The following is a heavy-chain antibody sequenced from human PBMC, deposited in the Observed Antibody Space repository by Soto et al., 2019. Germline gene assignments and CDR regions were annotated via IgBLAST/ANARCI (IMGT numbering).Heavy chain of an antibody. V-gene: IGHV1-8*01. D-gene: IGHD2-15*01. CDR2: MNPNSGET. Sequence: QEQLVQSGAEVKKPGASVKVSCKTSGYTFTDYDINWVRQATGQGLEWIGWMNPNSGETGYAQKFQGRVTMTRSTCLRTAYLELSSLRSEDTAVYYCARVAGAARPRWYNWFDPWGQGTLGTFS. J-gene: IGHJ5*02. CDR1: GYTFTDYD. CDR3: ARVAGAARPRWYNWFDP.